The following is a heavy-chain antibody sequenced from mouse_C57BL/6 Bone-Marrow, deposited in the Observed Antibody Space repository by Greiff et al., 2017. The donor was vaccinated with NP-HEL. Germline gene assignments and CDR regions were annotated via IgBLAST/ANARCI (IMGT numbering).Heavy chain of an antibody. V-gene: IGHV1-81*01. D-gene: IGHD1-1*01. CDR3: ARRHYGSRYYAMDY. CDR1: GYTFTSYG. Sequence: QVQLQQSGAELARPGASVKLSCKASGYTFTSYGISWVKQRTGQGLEWIGEIYPRSGNTYYNETFKGKATLTADKFSSTAYMELRILTSEDSAVYFWARRHYGSRYYAMDYWGQGTSVTVSS. CDR2: IYPRSGNT. J-gene: IGHJ4*01.